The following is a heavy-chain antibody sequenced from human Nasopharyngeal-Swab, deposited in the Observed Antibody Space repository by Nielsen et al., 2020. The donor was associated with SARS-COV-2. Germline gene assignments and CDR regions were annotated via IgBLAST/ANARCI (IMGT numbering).Heavy chain of an antibody. D-gene: IGHD2-2*01. CDR3: ARDMARYCNSPSCYAPGAYYHYVMDV. CDR1: GYTFTGYY. CDR2: INPNGGGT. V-gene: IGHV1-2*06. Sequence: ASVKVSCKASGYTFTGYYMHWVRQAPGQGLEWMGRINPNGGGTNYAQKFQGRVTMTRDTSISTAYMELSRLRSDDTAVYYCARDMARYCNSPSCYAPGAYYHYVMDVWGQGTTVTVSS. J-gene: IGHJ6*02.